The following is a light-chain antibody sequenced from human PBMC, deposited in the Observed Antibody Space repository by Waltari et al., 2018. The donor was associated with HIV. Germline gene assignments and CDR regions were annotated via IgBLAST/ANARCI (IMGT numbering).Light chain of an antibody. Sequence: QSALTQPPSASGTPGQRVTISCSGSSSNIGRNYVYWYLQPPGTAPKLLIYRNNQRPSGVPDRFSVSESGTSASLAISGLRSEDEAEYYCASWDDSLSVVFGGGTKLTVL. J-gene: IGLJ2*01. CDR3: ASWDDSLSVV. V-gene: IGLV1-47*01. CDR1: SSNIGRNY. CDR2: RNN.